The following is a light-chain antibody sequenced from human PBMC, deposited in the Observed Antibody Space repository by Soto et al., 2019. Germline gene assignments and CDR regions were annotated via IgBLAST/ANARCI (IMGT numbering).Light chain of an antibody. Sequence: MTQSPLSLPVTPGEPASITFRASQSISSYLNWYQQKPGKAPKLLIYAASSLQSGVPSRFSGSGSGTDFTLTISSLQPEDFATYYCQQSYSTPVTFGQGTKVDIK. CDR1: QSISSY. CDR2: AAS. CDR3: QQSYSTPVT. J-gene: IGKJ1*01. V-gene: IGKV1-39*01.